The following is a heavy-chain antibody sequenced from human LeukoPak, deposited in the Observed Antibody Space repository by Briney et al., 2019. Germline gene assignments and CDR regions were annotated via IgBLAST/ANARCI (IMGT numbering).Heavy chain of an antibody. D-gene: IGHD1-1*01. CDR2: ISAYNGNT. Sequence: GASVKVSCKASGYTFTNYGINWVRQVPGQGLEWMGWISAYNGNTIYAQKLQDRVTMTTDTSTSTAYMDLRSLRSDDTAVYYCARDSGSGWFDPWGQGTLVTVSS. J-gene: IGHJ5*02. CDR1: GYTFTNYG. V-gene: IGHV1-18*01. CDR3: ARDSGSGWFDP.